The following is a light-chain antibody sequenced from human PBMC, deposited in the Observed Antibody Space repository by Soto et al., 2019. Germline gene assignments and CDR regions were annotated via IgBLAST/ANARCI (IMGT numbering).Light chain of an antibody. CDR1: QSVSSSY. V-gene: IGKV3D-20*02. CDR3: QQRSNWIT. J-gene: IGKJ5*01. Sequence: EMVRTQSPGTLSLSPGERATLSCRASQSVSSSYLAWYQQKPGQAPRLLIYDASNRATGIPARFSGSGSGTDFTLTISSLEPEDFAVYYCQQRSNWITFGQGTRLEIK. CDR2: DAS.